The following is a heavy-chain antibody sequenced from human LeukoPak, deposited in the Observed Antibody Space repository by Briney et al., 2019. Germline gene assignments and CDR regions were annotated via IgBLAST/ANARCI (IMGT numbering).Heavy chain of an antibody. CDR3: ARGLYSSSP. CDR1: GFTFSNYA. Sequence: PGGSLRLSCAASGFTFSNYAMNWVRQAPGKGLEWASAINGSGGSTYYADYVKGRFTISRDNSKNTLYLQMNSLRAEDTAVYYCARGLYSSSPWGQGILVTVSS. D-gene: IGHD6-6*01. V-gene: IGHV3-23*01. J-gene: IGHJ4*02. CDR2: INGSGGST.